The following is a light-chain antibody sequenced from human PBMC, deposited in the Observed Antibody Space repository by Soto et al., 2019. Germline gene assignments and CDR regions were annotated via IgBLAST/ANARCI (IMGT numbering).Light chain of an antibody. CDR2: AAS. Sequence: AIQMTQSQSSLSASVGDRVTITCRASQGIRNDLGWYQQKSGKAPKLLIYAASSLQSGVPSRFSGSGSGTDFTLTISGLQPEDLATYYCLQDYNYPRTFGQGTKVDSK. J-gene: IGKJ1*01. CDR1: QGIRND. CDR3: LQDYNYPRT. V-gene: IGKV1-6*01.